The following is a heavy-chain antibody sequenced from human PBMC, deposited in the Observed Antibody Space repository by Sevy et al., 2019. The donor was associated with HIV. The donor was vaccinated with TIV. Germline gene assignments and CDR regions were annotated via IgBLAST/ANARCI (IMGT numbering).Heavy chain of an antibody. Sequence: ASVKVSCKASGGTFSSYAISWVRQAAGQGLEWMGGIIHIFGTANYAQKFQGRVVISADESTSTAYMVLRSLRSEDTAVYYVATLGVYFISTCCYPNIPFDYWGQGTLVTVSS. CDR2: IIHIFGTA. D-gene: IGHD2-2*01. J-gene: IGHJ4*02. CDR3: ATLGVYFISTCCYPNIPFDY. V-gene: IGHV1-69*13. CDR1: GGTFSSYA.